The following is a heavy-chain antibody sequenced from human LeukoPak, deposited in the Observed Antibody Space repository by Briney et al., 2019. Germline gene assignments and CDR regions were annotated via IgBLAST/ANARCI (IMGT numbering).Heavy chain of an antibody. V-gene: IGHV3-66*01. CDR2: IYSGGST. D-gene: IGHD6-19*01. J-gene: IGHJ4*02. CDR1: EFSVGSNY. Sequence: PGGSLRLSCAASEFSVGSNYVTWVRQAPGKGLEWVSLIYSGGSTYYADSVKGRFTISRDNATNPLYLQLNSLRAEDTAVYYCVRDMGGWQTYFDYWGQGTLVTVSS. CDR3: VRDMGGWQTYFDY.